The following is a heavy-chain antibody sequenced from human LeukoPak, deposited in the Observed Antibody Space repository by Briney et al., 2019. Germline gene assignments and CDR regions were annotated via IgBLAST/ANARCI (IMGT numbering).Heavy chain of an antibody. CDR1: GFTFSSYA. CDR2: INWNGDSR. V-gene: IGHV3-20*04. Sequence: PGGSLRLSCAASGFTFSSYAMGWVRQAPGKGLEWVSFINWNGDSRGYVDSVKGRFTVSRDKATKSHYLEMNSLRDEDTAFFYCARVGNSIFGTPMDAFDIWSQGTLVTVSS. CDR3: ARVGNSIFGTPMDAFDI. J-gene: IGHJ3*02. D-gene: IGHD3-3*01.